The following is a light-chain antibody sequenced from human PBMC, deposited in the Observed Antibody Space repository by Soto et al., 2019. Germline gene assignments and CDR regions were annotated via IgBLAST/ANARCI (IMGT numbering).Light chain of an antibody. V-gene: IGKV3-15*01. Sequence: EIVMTQSTATLSVSPGERATLSCRARQSVCRYLAWYQQKPGQAPRLLIYGASTRATGVPARFSGSGSGTEFTLTISSLQSEDFAVYYCQQCSDWPLITFGQGTRLEAK. CDR3: QQCSDWPLIT. J-gene: IGKJ5*01. CDR1: QSVCRY. CDR2: GAS.